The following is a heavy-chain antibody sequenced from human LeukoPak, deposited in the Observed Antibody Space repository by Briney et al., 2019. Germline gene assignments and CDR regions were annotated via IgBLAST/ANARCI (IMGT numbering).Heavy chain of an antibody. Sequence: SETLSLTCSVSGGSISSSSYYWGWFSQPPGKGLEWIGSIYYSGSTYYNPPLKSRVTRPVDTYKRQFSLKLSSVTATDTAVYYCARQGGYDSGSYYWFDYWGQGTLVTVSS. V-gene: IGHV4-39*01. CDR1: GGSISSSSYY. CDR2: IYYSGST. CDR3: ARQGGYDSGSYYWFDY. J-gene: IGHJ4*02. D-gene: IGHD3-10*01.